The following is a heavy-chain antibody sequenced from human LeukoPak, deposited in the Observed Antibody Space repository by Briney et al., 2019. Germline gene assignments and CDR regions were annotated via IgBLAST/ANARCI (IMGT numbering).Heavy chain of an antibody. D-gene: IGHD3-3*01. V-gene: IGHV5-51*01. CDR3: ARAQAFTIFGVVMPYGMDV. CDR1: GYSFTSYW. Sequence: GESLKISCKGSGYSFTSYWIGWVRQMPGKGLEWMGIIYPGDSDTRYSPSFQGQVTISAGKSISTAYLQWSSLKASDTAMYYCARAQAFTIFGVVMPYGMDVWGQGTTVTVSS. CDR2: IYPGDSDT. J-gene: IGHJ6*02.